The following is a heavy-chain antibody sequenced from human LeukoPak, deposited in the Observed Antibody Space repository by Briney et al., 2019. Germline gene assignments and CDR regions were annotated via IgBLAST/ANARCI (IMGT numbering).Heavy chain of an antibody. V-gene: IGHV4-4*07. CDR3: AREAGGNRPLDY. D-gene: IGHD4-23*01. J-gene: IGHJ4*02. Sequence: SETLSLTCNVSGGSISSYYWSWIRQPAGKGLEWIGRIYTSGNTNYSPSLKSRVTMSLDPSKNQVSLNLSSVTAADTAIYYCAREAGGNRPLDYWGQGTLVTASS. CDR2: IYTSGNT. CDR1: GGSISSYY.